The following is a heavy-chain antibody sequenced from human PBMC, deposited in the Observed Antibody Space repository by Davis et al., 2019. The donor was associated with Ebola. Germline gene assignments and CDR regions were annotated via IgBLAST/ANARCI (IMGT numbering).Heavy chain of an antibody. Sequence: PSETLSLTCTVSGGSISNYYWSWIRQPAGKGLEWIGRIYTSGNTNYTPSLRSRVTMSVDTSKNQFSLKLSSVTAADTAVYYCARDLEGATIAPWGQGTLVTVSS. V-gene: IGHV4-4*07. D-gene: IGHD5-12*01. CDR2: IYTSGNT. CDR3: ARDLEGATIAP. J-gene: IGHJ5*02. CDR1: GGSISNYY.